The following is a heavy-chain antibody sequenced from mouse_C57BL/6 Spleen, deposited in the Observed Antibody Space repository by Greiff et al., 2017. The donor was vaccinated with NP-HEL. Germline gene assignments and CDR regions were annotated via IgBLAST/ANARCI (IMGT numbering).Heavy chain of an antibody. D-gene: IGHD2-3*01. CDR1: GYTFTSYG. V-gene: IGHV1-81*01. CDR2: IYPRSGNT. Sequence: QVQLQQSGAELARPGASVKLSCKASGYTFTSYGISWVKQRTGQGLEWIGEIYPRSGNTYYNEKFKGKATLTADKSSSTAYMELRSLTSEDSAVYFCAREGGDGYYGPYYFDYWGKGTTLTVSS. CDR3: AREGGDGYYGPYYFDY. J-gene: IGHJ2*01.